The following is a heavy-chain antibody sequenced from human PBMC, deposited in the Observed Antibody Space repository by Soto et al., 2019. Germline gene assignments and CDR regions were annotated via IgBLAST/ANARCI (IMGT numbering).Heavy chain of an antibody. CDR3: ARDAHFGPSPSFDP. Sequence: ASVKVSCKASGYTFTSYGISWVRQAPGQGLEWMGWISAYNGNTNYAQKLQGRVTMTTDTSTSTAYMELSSLRSEDTAVYYCARDAHFGPSPSFDPWGQGTLVTVSS. J-gene: IGHJ5*02. V-gene: IGHV1-18*01. CDR2: ISAYNGNT. D-gene: IGHD3-10*01. CDR1: GYTFTSYG.